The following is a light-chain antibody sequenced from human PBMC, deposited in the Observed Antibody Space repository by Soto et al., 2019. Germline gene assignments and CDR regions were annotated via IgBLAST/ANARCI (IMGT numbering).Light chain of an antibody. CDR2: GAS. Sequence: EIVLTQSPGTLSLSPGERATLSCRASQSVSSSYLAWYQQKPGQAPRLLIYGASSRATGIPDRFSGSGSGNAVTLTISRREPEDFAVYYCQQYGTPLFTFGPRNKVDT. CDR3: QQYGTPLFT. CDR1: QSVSSSY. J-gene: IGKJ3*01. V-gene: IGKV3-20*01.